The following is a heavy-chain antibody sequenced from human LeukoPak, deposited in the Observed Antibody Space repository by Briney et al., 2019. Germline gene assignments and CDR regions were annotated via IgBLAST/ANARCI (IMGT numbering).Heavy chain of an antibody. CDR1: GGSISSYY. Sequence: SETLSLTCTISGGSISSYYWSWIRQPPGKGLEWIGYIYTSGSTNYNPSLKSRVTISVDTSKNQFSLKLSSVTAADTAVYYCARHAAAGGSTRSGWFHPWGQGTLVTVSS. CDR3: ARHAAAGGSTRSGWFHP. CDR2: IYTSGST. V-gene: IGHV4-4*09. J-gene: IGHJ5*02. D-gene: IGHD6-13*01.